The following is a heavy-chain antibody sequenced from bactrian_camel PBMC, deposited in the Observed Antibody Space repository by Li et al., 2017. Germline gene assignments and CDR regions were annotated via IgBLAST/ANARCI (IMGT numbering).Heavy chain of an antibody. D-gene: IGHD3*01. CDR2: IATDGSDFGP. Sequence: VQLVESGGGSVQAGGSLRLSCTSGSTFGDTEMGWYRQAPGKEREGVASIATDGSDFGPVYADSVKGRFTISKDNDKNTLYLRMNSLKPEDSAMYYCAASGETTCRGTYCSGTRCALFTENFGRWGQGTQVTVS. CDR3: AASGETTCRGTYCSGTRCALFTENFGR. V-gene: IGHV3S53*01. J-gene: IGHJ6*01. CDR1: GSTFGDTE.